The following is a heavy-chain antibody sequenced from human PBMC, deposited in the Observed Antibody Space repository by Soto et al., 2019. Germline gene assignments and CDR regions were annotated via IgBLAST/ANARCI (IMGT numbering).Heavy chain of an antibody. CDR1: GFPFDDYA. CDR2: ISWISGGI. V-gene: IGHV3-9*01. CDR3: AKDVRAWGSGSYTFPVDY. D-gene: IGHD3-10*01. J-gene: IGHJ4*02. Sequence: DVQLVESGGGLVQPGRSLRLSCVASGFPFDDYAMHWVRQAPGKGLEWVSGISWISGGIGYADSVKGLFTISRDNAKNSLYLQMNSLRAEDTALYYCAKDVRAWGSGSYTFPVDYWGQGNLVTVSS.